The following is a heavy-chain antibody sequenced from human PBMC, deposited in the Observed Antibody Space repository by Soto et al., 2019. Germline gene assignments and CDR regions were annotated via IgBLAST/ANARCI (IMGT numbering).Heavy chain of an antibody. Sequence: QVQLVQSGAVVKNPGSSVKVSCKASGGTFSSYAISWVRQAPGQGLEWMGGIIPIFGTANYAQKFQGRVTITADESTSTAYMELSSLRSEDTAVYYGAIGTYYYDSSGYEYYGMDVWGQGTTVTVSS. CDR2: IIPIFGTA. V-gene: IGHV1-69*01. J-gene: IGHJ6*02. CDR3: AIGTYYYDSSGYEYYGMDV. CDR1: GGTFSSYA. D-gene: IGHD3-22*01.